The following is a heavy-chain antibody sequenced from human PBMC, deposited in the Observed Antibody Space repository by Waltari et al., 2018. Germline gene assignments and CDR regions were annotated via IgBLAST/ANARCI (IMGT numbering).Heavy chain of an antibody. Sequence: EVQLLESGGGLVQPGGSLRLSCAASGFTFSSYAMSWVRQAPGQGLEWVSAISGSGGSTYYADSVKGRFTISRDNSKNTLYLQMNSLRAEDTAVYYCAKVPYSSSSEGLTPNWFDPWGQGTLVTVSS. V-gene: IGHV3-23*01. J-gene: IGHJ5*02. CDR2: ISGSGGST. CDR3: AKVPYSSSSEGLTPNWFDP. D-gene: IGHD6-6*01. CDR1: GFTFSSYA.